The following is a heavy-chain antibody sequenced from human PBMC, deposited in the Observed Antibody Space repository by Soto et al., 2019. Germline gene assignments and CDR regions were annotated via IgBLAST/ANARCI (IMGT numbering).Heavy chain of an antibody. Sequence: GGSLRLSCAASGFTFRSYWMSWVRQAPGKGLEWVANIKQDGSEKYYVDSVNGRFSISRDNAKNSLYLQVNSLRAEDTAVYYCARDGVEAGLYFDNWGQGTLVTVSS. V-gene: IGHV3-7*01. CDR1: GFTFRSYW. D-gene: IGHD6-19*01. J-gene: IGHJ4*02. CDR2: IKQDGSEK. CDR3: ARDGVEAGLYFDN.